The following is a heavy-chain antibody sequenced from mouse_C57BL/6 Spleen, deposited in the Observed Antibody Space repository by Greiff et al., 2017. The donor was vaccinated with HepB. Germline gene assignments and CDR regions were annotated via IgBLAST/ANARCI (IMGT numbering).Heavy chain of an antibody. Sequence: QVQLKESGPGLVQPSQSLSITCTVSGFSLTSYGVHWVRQSPGKGLEWLGVIWRGGSTDYNAAFMSRLSITKDNSKSQVFFKMNSLQADDTAIYYCAKKDYGSKGYFDVWGTGTTVTVSS. J-gene: IGHJ1*03. CDR1: GFSLTSYG. CDR3: AKKDYGSKGYFDV. V-gene: IGHV2-5*01. D-gene: IGHD1-1*01. CDR2: IWRGGST.